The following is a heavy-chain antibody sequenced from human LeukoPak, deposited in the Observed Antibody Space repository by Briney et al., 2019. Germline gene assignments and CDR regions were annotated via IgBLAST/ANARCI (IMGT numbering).Heavy chain of an antibody. CDR1: GFTFSSYA. CDR3: ARSLRGWLLPVDF. Sequence: GGSLRLSCAASGFTFSSYAMRWVRQAPGKGLEWVSGISGSGDNTYYADSVKGRFTISRDNSKNTLYLQMNSLRAEDTAVYYCARSLRGWLLPVDFWGQGTMVTVSS. CDR2: ISGSGDNT. D-gene: IGHD3-22*01. J-gene: IGHJ3*01. V-gene: IGHV3-23*01.